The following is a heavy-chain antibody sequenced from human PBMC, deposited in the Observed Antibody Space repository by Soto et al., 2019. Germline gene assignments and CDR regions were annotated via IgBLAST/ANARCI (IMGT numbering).Heavy chain of an antibody. CDR2: VSGSGGST. J-gene: IGHJ4*02. D-gene: IGHD6-13*01. CDR1: GFTFSNYA. Sequence: GGSLRLSCVASGFTFSNYAMHWVRQAPGKGLEWVSVVSGSGGSTYYADSVQGRFTISRDNSKNTLYLQMNSLRAEDTAIYYCARRGPGTYFDYWGQGTXVTVSS. V-gene: IGHV3-23*01. CDR3: ARRGPGTYFDY.